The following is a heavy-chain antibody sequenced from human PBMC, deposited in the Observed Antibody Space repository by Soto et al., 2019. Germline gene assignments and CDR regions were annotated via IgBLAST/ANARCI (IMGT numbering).Heavy chain of an antibody. CDR2: IYSGGST. D-gene: IGHD3-16*02. J-gene: IGHJ6*02. V-gene: IGHV3-66*01. Sequence: EVQLVESGGGLVQPGGSLRLSCAASGFTVSSNYMSWVRQAPGKGLEWVSVIYSGGSTYYADSVKGRFTISRDNSKNTLYLQMNSLRAEDTAVYYCARMGVIPFYYYGMDVWGQWTTVTVSS. CDR3: ARMGVIPFYYYGMDV. CDR1: GFTVSSNY.